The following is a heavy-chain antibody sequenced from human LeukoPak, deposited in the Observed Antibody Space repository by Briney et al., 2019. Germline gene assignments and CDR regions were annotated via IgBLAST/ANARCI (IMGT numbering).Heavy chain of an antibody. J-gene: IGHJ5*02. CDR1: GGSISSGGYS. D-gene: IGHD2-21*01. CDR3: ARGGSIHRTFDP. CDR2: IYYSGST. Sequence: SQTLSLTCAVSGGSISSGGYSWSWIRQPPGKGLEWIGYIYYSGSTYYNPSLKSRVTISVDRSKNQFSLKLSSVTAADTAVYYCARGGSIHRTFDPWGQGTLVTVSS. V-gene: IGHV4-30-2*01.